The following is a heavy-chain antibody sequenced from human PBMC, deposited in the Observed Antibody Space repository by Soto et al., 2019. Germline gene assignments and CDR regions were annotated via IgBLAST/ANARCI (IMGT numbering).Heavy chain of an antibody. J-gene: IGHJ6*02. D-gene: IGHD1-20*01. V-gene: IGHV1-69*01. CDR3: AHRTYNWHHNEADYYYGMDV. Sequence: QVQLVQSGAEVKKPGSSVKVSCKASGGTFSSYAISWVRQAPGQGLEWMGGIIPIFGTGNYAQKFQGRDTITADEPKSTAYMDLSSLRSEDTAVYYCAHRTYNWHHNEADYYYGMDVWGQGTTVTVSS. CDR1: GGTFSSYA. CDR2: IIPIFGTG.